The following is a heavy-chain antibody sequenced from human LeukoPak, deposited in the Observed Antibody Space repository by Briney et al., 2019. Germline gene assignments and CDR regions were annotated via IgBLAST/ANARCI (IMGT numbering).Heavy chain of an antibody. V-gene: IGHV3-74*01. CDR1: GFTFSSYW. CDR2: INNDGSII. Sequence: GGSLRLSCAASGFTFSSYWMHWVRQAPGKGLVWVSRINNDGSIISYADSVKGRFTISRDNAKNTLYLQMNSLRAEDTAVYYCARPMVRGVSDRLHFDYWGQGTLVTVSS. J-gene: IGHJ4*02. CDR3: ARPMVRGVSDRLHFDY. D-gene: IGHD3-10*01.